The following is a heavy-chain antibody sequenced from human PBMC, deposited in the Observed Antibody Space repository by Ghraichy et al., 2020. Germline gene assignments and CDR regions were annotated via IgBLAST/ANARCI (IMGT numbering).Heavy chain of an antibody. CDR3: AKEAVAGTEPPGPEFDY. CDR1: GFTFSSYA. Sequence: GGSLRLSCAASGFTFSSYAWSWVRQAPGKGLEWVSAISGSGGSTYYADPVKGRFTIPRDNSKNTLYLQMNSLRAEATAVYYGAKEAVAGTEPPGPEFDYWGQGTLVTVSS. CDR2: ISGSGGST. D-gene: IGHD6-19*01. J-gene: IGHJ4*02. V-gene: IGHV3-23*01.